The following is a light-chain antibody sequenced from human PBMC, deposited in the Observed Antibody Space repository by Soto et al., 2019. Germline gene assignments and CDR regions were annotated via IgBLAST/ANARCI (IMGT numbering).Light chain of an antibody. V-gene: IGLV1-44*01. CDR2: TNN. CDR3: AAWDDSLSANYV. CDR1: SSNIGSNT. J-gene: IGLJ1*01. Sequence: LSQPPSAYGTPGQRFTISCSAISSNIGSNTVNWYQHLPGTAPKLLIYTNNQRPSGVPNRFSGSKSGTSASLAISGLQSQDEADYYFAAWDDSLSANYVFGNGKKVTV.